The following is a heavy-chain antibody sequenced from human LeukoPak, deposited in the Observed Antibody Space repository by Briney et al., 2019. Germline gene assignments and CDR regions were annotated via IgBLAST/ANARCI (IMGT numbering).Heavy chain of an antibody. J-gene: IGHJ6*03. V-gene: IGHV1-69*06. CDR1: GGTFSSYA. D-gene: IGHD1-26*01. Sequence: ASVKVSCKASGGTFSSYAISWVRQAPGQGLEWMGGIIPIFGTANYAQKFQGRVTITADKSTSTAYMELSSLRSEDTAVYYCARTYSGSYSYYYYYMDVWGKGTTVTVSS. CDR3: ARTYSGSYSYYYYYMDV. CDR2: IIPIFGTA.